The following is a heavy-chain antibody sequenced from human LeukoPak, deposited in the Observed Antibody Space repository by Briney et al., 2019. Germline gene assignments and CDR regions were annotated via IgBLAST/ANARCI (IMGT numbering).Heavy chain of an antibody. V-gene: IGHV3-74*01. CDR3: ARYSGSSHAIDY. J-gene: IGHJ4*02. CDR2: INSDGSST. Sequence: GGSLRLSCAASGFTFSSYWMHWVRQAPGKGLVWVSRINSDGSSTSYVDSVKGRFTISRDNAENTLYLQMSSLRAEDTALYYCARYSGSSHAIDYWGQGTLVTVSS. D-gene: IGHD1-26*01. CDR1: GFTFSSYW.